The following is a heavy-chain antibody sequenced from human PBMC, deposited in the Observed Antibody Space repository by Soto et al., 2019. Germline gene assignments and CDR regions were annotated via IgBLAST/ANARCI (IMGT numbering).Heavy chain of an antibody. CDR2: TNPDGSRA. J-gene: IGHJ4*02. CDR3: ARDPHWGAFDY. V-gene: IGHV3-7*05. Sequence: PGGSLRLSCAASVFTVRNSWMTWVRQVPGKRLERLANTNPDGSRAXXLDSVQGRXAISRYNSMESXYLQKXSLRVEDRSVYFCARDPHWGAFDYWRRGTLVTVSS. D-gene: IGHD1-26*01. CDR1: VFTVRNSW.